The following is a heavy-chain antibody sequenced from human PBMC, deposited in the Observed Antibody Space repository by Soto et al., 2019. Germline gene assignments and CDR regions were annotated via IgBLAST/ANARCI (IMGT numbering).Heavy chain of an antibody. V-gene: IGHV4-31*03. D-gene: IGHD5-12*01. CDR1: GASISSGGYY. Sequence: QVQLQESGPGLVKPSETLSLTCTVSGASISSGGYYWTWIRQHPGEGLEGIGYIYYSGTFYNPSLRSRVTMSVDTSKNQFSLKLSSVTAADTAVYYCAREGVATTLFDYWGQGTLVTVSS. CDR3: AREGVATTLFDY. J-gene: IGHJ4*02. CDR2: IYYSGT.